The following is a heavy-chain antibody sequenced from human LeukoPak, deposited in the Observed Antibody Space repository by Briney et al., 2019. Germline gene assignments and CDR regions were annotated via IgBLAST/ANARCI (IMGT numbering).Heavy chain of an antibody. CDR3: ARHQGYNYGYVDY. CDR2: IYPGDSDT. Sequence: KVSCKASGYTFTSYWIGWVRQMPGKGLEWMGIIYPGDSDTRYSPSFQGQVTISADKSINTAYLQWSSLKASDTAVYYCARHQGYNYGYVDYWGQGTLVTVSS. D-gene: IGHD5-18*01. J-gene: IGHJ4*02. CDR1: GYTFTSYW. V-gene: IGHV5-51*01.